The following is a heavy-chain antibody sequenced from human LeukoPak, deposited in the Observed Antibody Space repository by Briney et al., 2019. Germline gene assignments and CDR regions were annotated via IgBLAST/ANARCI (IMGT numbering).Heavy chain of an antibody. CDR3: ARRGEARGQFDY. CDR1: GFTFTSYA. V-gene: IGHV3-23*01. Sequence: GGSLRLSCAASGFTFTSYAMLWVRQAPGKGLEWVSSLTGSGDKTYYADSVKGRFAISRDNSKSTLYLQMNSLRVEDTAVYYCARRGEARGQFDYWGQGAPVTVSS. J-gene: IGHJ4*02. CDR2: LTGSGDKT. D-gene: IGHD3-16*01.